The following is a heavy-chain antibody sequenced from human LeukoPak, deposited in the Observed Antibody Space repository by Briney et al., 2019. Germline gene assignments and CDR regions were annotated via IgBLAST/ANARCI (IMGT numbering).Heavy chain of an antibody. V-gene: IGHV4-61*02. CDR2: IYTSGST. D-gene: IGHD2-2*02. J-gene: IGHJ6*03. CDR3: AREAGPAAIRHYYYYYMDV. Sequence: SETLSLTCTVSGGSLSSGSYYWSWIRQPAGKGLEWIGRIYTSGSTNYNPSLKSRVTISVDTSKNQFSLKLSSVTAADTAVYYCAREAGPAAIRHYYYYYMDVWGKGTTVTVSS. CDR1: GGSLSSGSYY.